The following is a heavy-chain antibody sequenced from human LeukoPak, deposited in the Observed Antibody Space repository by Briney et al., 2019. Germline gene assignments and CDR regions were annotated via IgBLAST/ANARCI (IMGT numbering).Heavy chain of an antibody. J-gene: IGHJ4*02. CDR3: ARDGRGHYYGSGSYRAFSAC. Sequence: ASVKVSCKASGYTFTSYGISWVRQAPGQGLEWMGWISAYNGNTNYAQKLQGRVTMTTDTSTSTAYMELRSLRSDDTAVYYCARDGRGHYYGSGSYRAFSACWGQGTLVTVSS. CDR1: GYTFTSYG. V-gene: IGHV1-18*01. CDR2: ISAYNGNT. D-gene: IGHD3-10*01.